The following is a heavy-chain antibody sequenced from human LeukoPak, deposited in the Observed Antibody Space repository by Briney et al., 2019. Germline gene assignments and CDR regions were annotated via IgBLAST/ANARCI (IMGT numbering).Heavy chain of an antibody. CDR1: GGTFSSYA. CDR3: ARDRGGLPRDRAFDI. V-gene: IGHV1-69*04. CDR2: IIPILGIA. J-gene: IGHJ3*02. Sequence: SVKVSCKASGGTFSSYAISWVRQAPGQGLEWMGRIIPILGIANYAQKFQGRVTITADKSTSTAYMELSSLRSEDTAVYYCARDRGGLPRDRAFDIWGQGTMVTVSS. D-gene: IGHD3-10*01.